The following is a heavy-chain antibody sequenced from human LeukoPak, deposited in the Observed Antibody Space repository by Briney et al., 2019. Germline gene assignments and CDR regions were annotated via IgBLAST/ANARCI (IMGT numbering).Heavy chain of an antibody. Sequence: GGSLRLSCAASGFTVSSNYMSWVRQAPGKGLEWVSFIYSDNTHYSDSVKGRFTISRDNSKNTLYLQMNSLRAEDTAVYFCARATWDPNYYYYMDVWGKGTTVTISS. CDR1: GFTVSSNY. D-gene: IGHD1-26*01. J-gene: IGHJ6*03. CDR2: IYSDNT. V-gene: IGHV3-53*01. CDR3: ARATWDPNYYYYMDV.